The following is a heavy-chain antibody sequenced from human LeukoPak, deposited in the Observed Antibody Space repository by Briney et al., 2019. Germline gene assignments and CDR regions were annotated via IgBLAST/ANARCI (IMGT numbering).Heavy chain of an antibody. CDR1: GGSISSGGYS. V-gene: IGHV4-30-2*01. J-gene: IGHJ4*02. CDR3: AKAIWSGYSRYFDY. CDR2: IYHSGST. Sequence: SETLSLTCAVSGGSISSGGYSWSWIRQPPGKGLEWIGYIYHSGSTYYNPSLKSRVTISVDRSKNQFSLKLSSVTAADTAVYYCAKAIWSGYSRYFDYWGQGTLVTVSS. D-gene: IGHD3-3*01.